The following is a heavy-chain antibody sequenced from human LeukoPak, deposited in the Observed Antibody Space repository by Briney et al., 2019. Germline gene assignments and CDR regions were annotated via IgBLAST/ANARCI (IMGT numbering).Heavy chain of an antibody. J-gene: IGHJ4*02. CDR2: IISSSNSI. Sequence: PGGSLRLSCAASGFTFSSYSMNWVRQAPGKGLEWVSSIISSSNSIYYADSVKGRFPISRDNAKNSLYLQMNSLRAEDTAVYYCARAPAYYYDSSGINWGQGTLVTVSS. CDR1: GFTFSSYS. V-gene: IGHV3-21*01. D-gene: IGHD3-22*01. CDR3: ARAPAYYYDSSGIN.